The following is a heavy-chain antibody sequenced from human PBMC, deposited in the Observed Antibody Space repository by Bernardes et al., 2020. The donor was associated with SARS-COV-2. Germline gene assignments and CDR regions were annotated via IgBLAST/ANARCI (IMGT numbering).Heavy chain of an antibody. D-gene: IGHD2-15*01. CDR3: ARDQAVLAATPLDY. CDR2: ISYDGTNK. CDR1: GFTFSIYA. V-gene: IGHV3-30-3*01. Sequence: GGSLRLSCAASGFTFSIYAMHWVRQAPGKGLDWVAVISYDGTNKYYAASVKGRFTLSRDNSKNTPYLQMNSLRAEDTAVYYYARDQAVLAATPLDYWGQGTLVTVSS. J-gene: IGHJ4*02.